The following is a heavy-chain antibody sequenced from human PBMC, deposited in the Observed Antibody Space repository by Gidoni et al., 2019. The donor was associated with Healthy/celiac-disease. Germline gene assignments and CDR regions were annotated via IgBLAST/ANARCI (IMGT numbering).Heavy chain of an antibody. D-gene: IGHD3-22*01. CDR1: GGSISSYY. V-gene: IGHV4-59*01. Sequence: QLQLQESGPGLVKPSESLSLNCTVSGGSISSYYWGWIRQPPGKGLEWIGYIYYSGSTNYNPSLKSRVTISVDTSKNQFSLKLSSVTAADTAVYYCAREAFNYYDSSGYYPWGQGTLVTVSS. CDR3: AREAFNYYDSSGYYP. J-gene: IGHJ5*02. CDR2: IYYSGST.